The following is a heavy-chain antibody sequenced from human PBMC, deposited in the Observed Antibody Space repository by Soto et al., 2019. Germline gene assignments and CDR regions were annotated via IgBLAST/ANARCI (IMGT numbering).Heavy chain of an antibody. Sequence: QVQLVQSGPEVKRPGASVKVSCKPSGHTFTSYGISWVRQAPGQGLEWMGWISAHNGNTNYAQKVQGRVTMTTDTSTSTAYMELTSLRSDDTAVYYCARSWYSTTRYFDFWGRGTLVTVSS. D-gene: IGHD1-26*01. CDR3: ARSWYSTTRYFDF. CDR1: GHTFTSYG. V-gene: IGHV1-18*01. J-gene: IGHJ2*01. CDR2: ISAHNGNT.